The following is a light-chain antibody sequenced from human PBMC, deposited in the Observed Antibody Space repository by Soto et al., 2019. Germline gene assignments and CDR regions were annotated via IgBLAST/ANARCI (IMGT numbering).Light chain of an antibody. V-gene: IGKV3-11*01. CDR2: DAS. J-gene: IGKJ5*01. CDR1: QSVSSY. Sequence: EIVLTQSPATLSLSPGERATLSCRASQSVSSYLAWYQQKPGQAPRLLIYDASNRATGIPARFSGSGSGTDFTLTISSLEPEDFVLYYCQHFRAFGQGTRLEIK. CDR3: QHFRA.